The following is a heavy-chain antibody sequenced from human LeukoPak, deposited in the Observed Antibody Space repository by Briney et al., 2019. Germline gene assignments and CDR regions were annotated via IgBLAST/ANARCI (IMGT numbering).Heavy chain of an antibody. CDR2: IYSAGST. J-gene: IGHJ4*02. CDR1: GFTVSSNY. CDR3: ARDKYSSGWFYFDY. D-gene: IGHD6-19*01. Sequence: SGGSLRLSCAASGFTVSSNYMYWVRQAPGKGLEWVSVIYSAGSTYYADSVKGRFTISRDNSKNTLYLQMNSLRAEDTAVYCCARDKYSSGWFYFDYWGQGSLVTVSS. V-gene: IGHV3-53*01.